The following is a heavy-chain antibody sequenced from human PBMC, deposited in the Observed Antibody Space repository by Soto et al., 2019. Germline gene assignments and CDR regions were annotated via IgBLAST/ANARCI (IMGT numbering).Heavy chain of an antibody. D-gene: IGHD2-15*01. CDR3: AAGHVPRRYCSGGSCYSLAFDI. CDR2: IVVGSGNT. CDR1: GFTFTSSA. J-gene: IGHJ3*02. Sequence: SVKVSCKASGFTFTSSAMQWVRQARGQRLEWIGWIVVGSGNTNYAQKFQERVTITRDMSTSTAYMELSSLRSEDTAVYYCAAGHVPRRYCSGGSCYSLAFDIWGQGTMVTVSS. V-gene: IGHV1-58*02.